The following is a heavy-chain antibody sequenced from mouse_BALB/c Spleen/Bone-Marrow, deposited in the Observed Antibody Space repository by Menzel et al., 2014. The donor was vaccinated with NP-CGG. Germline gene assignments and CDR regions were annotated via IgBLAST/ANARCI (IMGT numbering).Heavy chain of an antibody. J-gene: IGHJ4*01. CDR2: IDPANGNI. Sequence: EVQLVESGAELVKPGASVKLSCTASGFNIKDTYMHWVKQRPEQGLEWIGRIDPANGNIKYDPKFQGKATITADTSSNTAYLHLSSLTSEDTAVYYCTGGEDYWGQGTSVIVSS. CDR3: TGGEDY. V-gene: IGHV14-3*02. CDR1: GFNIKDTY.